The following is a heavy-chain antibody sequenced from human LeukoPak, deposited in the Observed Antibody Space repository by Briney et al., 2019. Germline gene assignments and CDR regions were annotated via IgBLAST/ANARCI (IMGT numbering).Heavy chain of an antibody. CDR2: ISGSGGST. CDR3: AKGADVLIPAAGSLFDY. V-gene: IGHV3-23*01. CDR1: GFTFSSYA. Sequence: GGSLRLSCAASGFTFSSYAMSWVRQVPGKGLEWVSAISGSGGSTDYADSVKGRVTISGDNSKNTLYLQMNSLRAEDTAVYYCAKGADVLIPAAGSLFDYWGQGTLVAVSS. J-gene: IGHJ4*02. D-gene: IGHD6-13*01.